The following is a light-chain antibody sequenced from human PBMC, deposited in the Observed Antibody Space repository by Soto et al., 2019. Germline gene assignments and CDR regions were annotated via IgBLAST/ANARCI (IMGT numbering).Light chain of an antibody. Sequence: EIIMTQSPATLSSYKGERATLSCRASQTVGVRLAWYQHKPGQAPRLLIYAASRRATGIPDRFSGSGSGTDFTLTISRLEPEDFAVYYCQQYGSSPWTFGQGSIVDIK. CDR1: QTVGVR. CDR2: AAS. J-gene: IGKJ1*01. V-gene: IGKV3-20*01. CDR3: QQYGSSPWT.